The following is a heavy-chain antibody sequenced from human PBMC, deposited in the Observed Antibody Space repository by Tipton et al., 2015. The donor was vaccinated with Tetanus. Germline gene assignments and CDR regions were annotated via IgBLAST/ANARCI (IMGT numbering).Heavy chain of an antibody. J-gene: IGHJ3*02. V-gene: IGHV4-59*01. CDR2: LHYTGST. Sequence: TLSLTCNVSGGSISGYYWSWIRQPPEKGLEWIGNLHYTGSTKYNPSLKSRVTMSVDTSKNHFSLNLRSVTAADTAVYFCARDPGGFASGGTFDIWGQGTMVAVSS. CDR3: ARDPGGFASGGTFDI. D-gene: IGHD4-23*01. CDR1: GGSISGYY.